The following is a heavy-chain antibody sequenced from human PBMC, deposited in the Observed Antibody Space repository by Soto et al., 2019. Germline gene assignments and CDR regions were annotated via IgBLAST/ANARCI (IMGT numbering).Heavy chain of an antibody. CDR2: IYHSGST. CDR1: GDSISSGGYS. Sequence: SETLSLTCAVSGDSISSGGYSWSWIRQPPGKGLEWIGYIYHSGSTYYNPSLKSRVTISVDRSKNQFSLKLSSVTAADTAVYYCARTNRAFDIWGQGTMDTVSS. J-gene: IGHJ3*02. CDR3: ARTNRAFDI. V-gene: IGHV4-30-2*01.